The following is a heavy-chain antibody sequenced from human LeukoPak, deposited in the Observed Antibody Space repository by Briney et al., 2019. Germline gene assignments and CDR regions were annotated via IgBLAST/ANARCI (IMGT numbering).Heavy chain of an antibody. CDR1: GFTFSSYA. Sequence: GGSLRLSCAASGFTFSSYAMSWVRQAPGKGLEWVSGISGNGVNTYHADSVKGRFTISRDNSKNTLYLQMNSLRAEDTAVYYCAKGSITMVRGVPLYFDYWGQGTLVTVSS. CDR2: ISGNGVNT. V-gene: IGHV3-23*01. CDR3: AKGSITMVRGVPLYFDY. D-gene: IGHD3-10*01. J-gene: IGHJ4*02.